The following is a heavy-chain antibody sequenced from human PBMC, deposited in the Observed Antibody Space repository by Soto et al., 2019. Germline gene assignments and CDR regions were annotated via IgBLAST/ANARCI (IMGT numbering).Heavy chain of an antibody. CDR1: GYTFTVYY. V-gene: IGHV1-8*02. CDR2: MNPNSGNT. Sequence: ASVKVACKASGYTFTVYYMHWVRKAPGQGLEWMGWMNPNSGNTGYAQKFQGRVTMTRNTSISTAYMELSSLRSEDTAVYYCASPARNYDFWSGYSFDIWGQGTMVTVSS. D-gene: IGHD3-3*01. J-gene: IGHJ3*02. CDR3: ASPARNYDFWSGYSFDI.